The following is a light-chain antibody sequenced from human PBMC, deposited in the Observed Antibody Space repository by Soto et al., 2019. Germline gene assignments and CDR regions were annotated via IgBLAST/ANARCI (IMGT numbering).Light chain of an antibody. J-gene: IGKJ3*01. CDR2: AAS. V-gene: IGKV1-39*01. CDR1: QSISSY. Sequence: DIQMTQSPSSLSASVGDRVTITCRASQSISSYLNWNQQKPGKAPMLLIYAASSLQSGVPSRFSGSGSGTDFTLTISSLQPEDFATYYWQQSYSTTFGPGTKVDIK. CDR3: QQSYSTT.